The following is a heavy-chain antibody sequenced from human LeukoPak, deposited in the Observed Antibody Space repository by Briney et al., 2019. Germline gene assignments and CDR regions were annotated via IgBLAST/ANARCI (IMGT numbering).Heavy chain of an antibody. V-gene: IGHV3-23*01. Sequence: GGSLRLSCAASGFTFSSYAMSWVRQAPGKGLEGVSAISGSGGSTYYADSVKGRFTISRDNAKNSLYLQMNSLRAEDTAVYYCARGDGYPGMDVWGQGTTVTVSS. J-gene: IGHJ6*02. CDR2: ISGSGGST. D-gene: IGHD5-24*01. CDR1: GFTFSSYA. CDR3: ARGDGYPGMDV.